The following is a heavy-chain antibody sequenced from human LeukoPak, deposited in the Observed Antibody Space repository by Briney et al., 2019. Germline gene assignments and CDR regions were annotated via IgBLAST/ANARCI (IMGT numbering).Heavy chain of an antibody. CDR2: ISSSSSTI. J-gene: IGHJ4*02. V-gene: IGHV3-48*02. Sequence: PGGSLRLSCAASGLTFSSYSMTWVRQAPGKGLEWVSYISSSSSTIYYADSVKGRFTISRDNAKNSLYLQMNSLRDEDTAVYYCARVSARGFDYWGQGTLVTVSS. CDR1: GLTFSSYS. D-gene: IGHD6-6*01. CDR3: ARVSARGFDY.